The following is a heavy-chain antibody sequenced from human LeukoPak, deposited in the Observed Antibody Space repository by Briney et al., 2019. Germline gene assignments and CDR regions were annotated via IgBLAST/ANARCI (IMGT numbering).Heavy chain of an antibody. CDR1: GFAFSSYS. CDR3: ARELGNSCFDY. J-gene: IGHJ4*02. D-gene: IGHD7-27*01. Sequence: GGSLRLSCAASGFAFSSYSMTWVRQAPGKGLEWVSSISSSSSCIYYADSVKGRFTISRDNAKNSLYLQMNSLRAEDTAVYYCARELGNSCFDYWGQGTLVTVSS. V-gene: IGHV3-21*01. CDR2: ISSSSSCI.